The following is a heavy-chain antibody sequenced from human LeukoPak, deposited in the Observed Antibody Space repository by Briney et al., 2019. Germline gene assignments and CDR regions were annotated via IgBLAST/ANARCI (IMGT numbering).Heavy chain of an antibody. V-gene: IGHV1-8*01. CDR2: MNPNSGNT. CDR3: ARDGTSGGYGDSEDWFDP. Sequence: GASVKVSCKASGYTFTSYDINWVRRATGQGLEWMGWMNPNSGNTGYAQKFQGRVTMTRNTSISTAYMELSSLRSEDTAVYYCARDGTSGGYGDSEDWFDPWGQGTLVTVSS. J-gene: IGHJ5*02. D-gene: IGHD4-17*01. CDR1: GYTFTSYD.